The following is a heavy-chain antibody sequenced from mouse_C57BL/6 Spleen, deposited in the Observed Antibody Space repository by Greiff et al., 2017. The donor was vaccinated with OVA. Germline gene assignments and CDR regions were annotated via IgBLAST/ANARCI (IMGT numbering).Heavy chain of an antibody. CDR3: ARLCYYRYFDV. CDR1: GFTFSDYG. CDR2: ISSGSSTI. Sequence: EVQGVESGGGLVKPGGSLKLSCAASGFTFSDYGMHWVRQAPEKGLEWVAYISSGSSTIYYADTVKGRFTISRDNAKNTLFLQMTSLRSEDTAMYYCARLCYYRYFDVWGTGTTVTVSS. J-gene: IGHJ1*03. V-gene: IGHV5-17*01.